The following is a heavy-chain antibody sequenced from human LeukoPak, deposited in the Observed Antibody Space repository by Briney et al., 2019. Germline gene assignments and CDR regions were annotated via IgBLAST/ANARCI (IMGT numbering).Heavy chain of an antibody. V-gene: IGHV4-38-2*02. Sequence: PSETLSLTCAVSGYSISAGYYWGWIRQAPGKGLEWIGSIYHSGTTYYNPSLKSRVTISVDTSKNQFSLRLSSVTAADTAVYYCARDLWPAWYFDLWGRGTLVTVSS. CDR2: IYHSGTT. D-gene: IGHD2-21*01. CDR1: GYSISAGYY. CDR3: ARDLWPAWYFDL. J-gene: IGHJ2*01.